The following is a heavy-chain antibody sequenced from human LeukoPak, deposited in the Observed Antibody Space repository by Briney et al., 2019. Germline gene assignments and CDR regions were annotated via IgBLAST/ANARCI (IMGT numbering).Heavy chain of an antibody. CDR3: ARMYGGNAHFQH. CDR2: IYHSGST. Sequence: SETLSLTCTVSGYSISSGYYWGWIRQPPGKGLEWIGSIYHSGSTYYSPSLKSRVTISVDTSKNQFSLKLSSVTAADTAVYYCARMYGGNAHFQHWGQGTLVTVSS. V-gene: IGHV4-38-2*02. CDR1: GYSISSGYY. D-gene: IGHD4/OR15-4a*01. J-gene: IGHJ1*01.